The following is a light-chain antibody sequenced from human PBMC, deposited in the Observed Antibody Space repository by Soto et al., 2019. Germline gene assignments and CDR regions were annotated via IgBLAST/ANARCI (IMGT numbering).Light chain of an antibody. Sequence: SALTQPRSVSRAPGQSVTISRTGTSSDVGGYNYVSWYQQHPGKAPKLMICDVSKRPSGVPDRFSGSKSGNTASLTISGLQAEDEADYYCCSYAGIYTWVFGGGTKLTVL. CDR3: CSYAGIYTWV. CDR2: DVS. CDR1: SSDVGGYNY. J-gene: IGLJ3*02. V-gene: IGLV2-11*01.